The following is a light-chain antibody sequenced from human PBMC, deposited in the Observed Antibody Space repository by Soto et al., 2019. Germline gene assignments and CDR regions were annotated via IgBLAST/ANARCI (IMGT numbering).Light chain of an antibody. CDR1: QSVTSS. CDR3: QQRTTWPT. Sequence: EIVLTQSPATLSLSPGDRATLSCRASQSVTSSLAWFQQKPGQAPRLLIYDVSRRATAIPARVSGSGSGTDFTLTISSLEPEDFAVYYCQQRTTWPTFGGGTNVEIK. V-gene: IGKV3-11*01. CDR2: DVS. J-gene: IGKJ4*01.